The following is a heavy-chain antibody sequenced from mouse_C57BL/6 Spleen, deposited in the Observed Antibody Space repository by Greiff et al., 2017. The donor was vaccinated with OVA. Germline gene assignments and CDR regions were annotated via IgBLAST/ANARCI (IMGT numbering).Heavy chain of an antibody. CDR1: GFTFSDYG. V-gene: IGHV5-17*01. Sequence: EVMLVESGGGLVKPGGSLKLSCAASGFTFSDYGMHWVRQAPEKGLEWVAYISSGSSTIYYADTVKGRFTISRDNAKNTLFLQMTSLRSEDTAMYYCANYDYDTWFAYWGQGTLVTVSA. CDR3: ANYDYDTWFAY. J-gene: IGHJ3*01. CDR2: ISSGSSTI. D-gene: IGHD2-4*01.